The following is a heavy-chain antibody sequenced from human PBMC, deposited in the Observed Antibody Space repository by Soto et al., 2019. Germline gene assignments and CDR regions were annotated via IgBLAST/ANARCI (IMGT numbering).Heavy chain of an antibody. CDR3: ARQGSNGAYYYYGMDV. D-gene: IGHD2-8*01. J-gene: IGHJ6*02. Sequence: RGESLKISCKGSGYRFSSYWIAWVRQMPGKGLEWMGIIYPGDSDTIYSPSFQGQVTFSAGKSTSTAYLQWSSLKASDTAMYYCARQGSNGAYYYYGMDVWGQGTTVTVSS. V-gene: IGHV5-51*01. CDR2: IYPGDSDT. CDR1: GYRFSSYW.